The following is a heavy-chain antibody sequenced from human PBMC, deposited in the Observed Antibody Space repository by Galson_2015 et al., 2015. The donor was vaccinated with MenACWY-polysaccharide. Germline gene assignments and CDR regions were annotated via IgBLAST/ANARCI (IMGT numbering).Heavy chain of an antibody. J-gene: IGHJ4*02. CDR2: MNPNSGNT. Sequence: SVKVSCKASGYKFSSYDINWVRQATGQGLEWLGWMNPNSGNTGYAQSFQGRVTMTRDTATSTAYMGLRMLRYDDTAVYYCTRIIARKQTFVDSWGQGTLVSVS. CDR1: GYKFSSYD. CDR3: TRIIARKQTFVDS. D-gene: IGHD2-21*01. V-gene: IGHV1-8*01.